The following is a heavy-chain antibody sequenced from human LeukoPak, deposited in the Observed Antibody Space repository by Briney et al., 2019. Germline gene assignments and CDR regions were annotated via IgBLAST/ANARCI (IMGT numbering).Heavy chain of an antibody. V-gene: IGHV1-46*01. CDR3: ARDSTAVAGLFDY. CDR1: GYTFTSYY. CDR2: INPSGGST. D-gene: IGHD6-19*01. Sequence: ASVKVSCKASGYTFTSYYMHWVRQAPGQGLEWMGIINPSGGSTSYAQKFQGRVTMTRDMSTSTVYMEPSSLRSEDTAVYYCARDSTAVAGLFDYWGQGTLVTVSS. J-gene: IGHJ4*02.